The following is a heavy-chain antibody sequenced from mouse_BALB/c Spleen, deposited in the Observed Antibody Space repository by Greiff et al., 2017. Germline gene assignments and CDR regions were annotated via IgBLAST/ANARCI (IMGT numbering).Heavy chain of an antibody. CDR1: GFTFSNYW. D-gene: IGHD1-1*01. CDR2: IRLKSNNYAT. J-gene: IGHJ4*01. V-gene: IGHV6-6*02. Sequence: EVQVVESGGGLVQPGGSMKLSCVASGFTFSNYWMNWVRQSPEKGLEWVAEIRLKSNNYATHYAESVKGRFTISRDDSKSSVYLQMNNLRAEDTGIYYCTRRWYYGSRSYAMDYWGQGTSVTVSS. CDR3: TRRWYYGSRSYAMDY.